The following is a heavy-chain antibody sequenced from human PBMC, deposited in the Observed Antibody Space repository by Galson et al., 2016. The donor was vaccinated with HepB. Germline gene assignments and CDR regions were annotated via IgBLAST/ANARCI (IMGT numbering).Heavy chain of an antibody. CDR2: NRGAT. CDR3: ARRRRVFEVLIDSDV. Sequence: NRGATLYVQKFQGRVTVTRDTSISTVYMELSGLRFDDTAVYYCARRRRVFEVLIDSDVWGQGTAVTVSS. J-gene: IGHJ6*02. D-gene: IGHD3-3*01. V-gene: IGHV1-2*02.